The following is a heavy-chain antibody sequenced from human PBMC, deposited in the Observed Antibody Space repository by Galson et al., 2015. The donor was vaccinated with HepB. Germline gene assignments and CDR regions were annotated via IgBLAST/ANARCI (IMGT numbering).Heavy chain of an antibody. Sequence: SLRLSCAASGFTFSSYWMSWVRQAPGKGLEWVANIKQDGSEKYYVDSVKGRFTISRDNAKNSRYLQMNSLRAEDTAVYYCARVKGYSGRYYYYGMDVWGQGTTVTVSS. CDR3: ARVKGYSGRYYYYGMDV. D-gene: IGHD2-15*01. V-gene: IGHV3-7*03. J-gene: IGHJ6*02. CDR2: IKQDGSEK. CDR1: GFTFSSYW.